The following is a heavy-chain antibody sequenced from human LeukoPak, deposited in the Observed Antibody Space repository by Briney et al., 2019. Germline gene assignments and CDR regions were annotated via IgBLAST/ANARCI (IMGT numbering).Heavy chain of an antibody. Sequence: SETLSLTCTVSGGSISSYYWSWIRQPPGKGLEWIEYIYYRGSTNYNPSLKSRVTISVDTSKNQFSLKLSSVTAADTAVYYCARQGQWLPPDYWGQGTLVTVSS. CDR1: GGSISSYY. J-gene: IGHJ4*02. CDR2: IYYRGST. V-gene: IGHV4-59*08. D-gene: IGHD6-19*01. CDR3: ARQGQWLPPDY.